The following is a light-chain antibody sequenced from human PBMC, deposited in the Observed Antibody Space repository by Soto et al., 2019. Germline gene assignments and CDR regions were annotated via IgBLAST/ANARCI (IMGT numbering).Light chain of an antibody. CDR3: QQYGSSPIT. CDR2: NAS. J-gene: IGKJ5*01. CDR1: QSVSTF. V-gene: IGKV3-20*01. Sequence: EIVLTQSPATLSLSPGERAILSCRASQSVSTFLAWFQQKPGQPPRLLIYNASNRTTGIPDRFSGSGSGTDFTLTISRLEPEDFAVYYCQQYGSSPITFGQGTRLENK.